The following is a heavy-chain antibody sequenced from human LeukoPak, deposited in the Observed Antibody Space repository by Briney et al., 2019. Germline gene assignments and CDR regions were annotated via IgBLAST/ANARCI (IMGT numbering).Heavy chain of an antibody. Sequence: GGSLRLSCAASGFTFSSYSMMWVRQAPGKGLEWVSSISSSSSYIYYADSVKGRFTISRDNAKNSLYLQMNSLRAEDTAVYYCARDHRGGTYYYDSSGYYDYWGQGTLVTVSS. CDR1: GFTFSSYS. CDR2: ISSSSSYI. CDR3: ARDHRGGTYYYDSSGYYDY. D-gene: IGHD3-22*01. V-gene: IGHV3-21*01. J-gene: IGHJ4*02.